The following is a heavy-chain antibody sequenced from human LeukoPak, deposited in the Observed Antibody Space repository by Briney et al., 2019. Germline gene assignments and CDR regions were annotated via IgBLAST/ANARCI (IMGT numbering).Heavy chain of an antibody. CDR2: ITFSSSII. D-gene: IGHD5-24*01. CDR3: AKSGYNRFDY. J-gene: IGHJ4*02. CDR1: GFTFSSYS. V-gene: IGHV3-48*01. Sequence: GGSLRLSCAASGFTFSSYSMNWVRQAPGKGLEWVSYITFSSSIIYYADSVKGRFTISRDNAKNSLYLQMNSLRAEDTAVYYCAKSGYNRFDYWGQGTLVTVSS.